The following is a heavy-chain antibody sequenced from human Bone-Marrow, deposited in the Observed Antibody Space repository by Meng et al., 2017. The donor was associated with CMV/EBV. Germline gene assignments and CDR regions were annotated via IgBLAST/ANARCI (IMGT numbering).Heavy chain of an antibody. CDR1: GFTFSSYA. V-gene: IGHV3-30*04. Sequence: GESLKISCAASGFTFSSYAMHWVRQAPGKGLEWVAVISYDGSNKYYADSVKGRFTISRDNSKNTLYLQMNSLRAEDTAVYYCARGPLDIVVVPAAIGYWGQGTLVTVYS. CDR2: ISYDGSNK. CDR3: ARGPLDIVVVPAAIGY. D-gene: IGHD2-2*01. J-gene: IGHJ4*02.